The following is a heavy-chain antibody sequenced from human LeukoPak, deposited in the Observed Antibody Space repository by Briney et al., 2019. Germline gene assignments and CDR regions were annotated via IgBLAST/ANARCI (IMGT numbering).Heavy chain of an antibody. CDR1: GGTFSSYA. CDR2: IIPIFGTA. D-gene: IGHD5-18*01. J-gene: IGHJ6*03. Sequence: AASVKVSCKASGGTFSSYAISWVRQAPGQGLEWMGGIIPIFGTANYAQKFQGRVTITTDESTSTAYMELSSLRSEDTAVYYCAVEMRTDTAMAGFNYYYYMDVWGKGTTVTVSS. CDR3: AVEMRTDTAMAGFNYYYYMDV. V-gene: IGHV1-69*05.